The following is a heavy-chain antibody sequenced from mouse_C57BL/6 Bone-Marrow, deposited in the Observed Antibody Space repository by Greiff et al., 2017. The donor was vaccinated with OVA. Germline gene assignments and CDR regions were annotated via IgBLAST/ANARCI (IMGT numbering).Heavy chain of an antibody. J-gene: IGHJ3*01. D-gene: IGHD2-4*01. CDR2: FHPYNDDT. CDR1: GYTFTTYP. V-gene: IGHV1-47*01. Sequence: VQLQESGAELVKPGASVKMSCKASGYTFTTYPIEWMKQNHGKSLEWIGNFHPYNDDTKYNEKFKGKATLTVEKSSSTVYLELSRLTSDDSAVYYCARRKYDYGSWFAYWGQGTLVTVSA. CDR3: ARRKYDYGSWFAY.